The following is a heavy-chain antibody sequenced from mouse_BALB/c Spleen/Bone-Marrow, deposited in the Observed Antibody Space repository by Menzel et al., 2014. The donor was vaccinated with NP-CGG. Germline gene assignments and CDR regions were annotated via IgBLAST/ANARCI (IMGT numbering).Heavy chain of an antibody. CDR3: ARSRLRGYYFDY. CDR2: ISSGSSTI. D-gene: IGHD3-2*02. J-gene: IGHJ2*01. CDR1: GFTFSSFG. Sequence: EVMLVESGGGLVQPGGSRKLSCAASGFTFSSFGMHWVRQAPEKGLEWVAYISSGSSTIYYADTLKGRFTISRDNPKNTLFLQMPSLRSEDTAMYYCARSRLRGYYFDYWGQGTTLTGSS. V-gene: IGHV5-17*02.